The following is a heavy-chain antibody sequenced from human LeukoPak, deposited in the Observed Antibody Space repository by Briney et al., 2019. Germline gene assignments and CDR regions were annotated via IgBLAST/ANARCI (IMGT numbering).Heavy chain of an antibody. J-gene: IGHJ5*02. CDR2: IIPIFGTA. V-gene: IGHV1-69*13. D-gene: IGHD3-22*01. CDR3: ARAVRLHYYDSSGYYTVDP. CDR1: GGTFSSYA. Sequence: SVKVSCKASGGTFSSYAISWVRQAPGQGLEWMGGIIPIFGTANYAQKFQGRVTITADESTSTAYMELSSLRSDDTAVYYCARAVRLHYYDSSGYYTVDPWGQGTLVTVSS.